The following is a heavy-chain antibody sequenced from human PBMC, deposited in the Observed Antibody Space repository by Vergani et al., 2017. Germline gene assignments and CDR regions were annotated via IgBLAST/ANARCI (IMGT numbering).Heavy chain of an antibody. CDR1: GYSFTSYW. CDR2: IYPGDSDT. D-gene: IGHD3-3*01. CDR3: ARQAEDNFWSGYPGY. Sequence: EVQLVQSGAEVKKPGESLKISCKGSGYSFTSYWIGWVRQMPGKGLEWMGIIYPGDSDTRYSPPFQGQVTISADKSISTAYLQWSSLKASDTAMYYFARQAEDNFWSGYPGYWGQGTLVTVSS. J-gene: IGHJ4*02. V-gene: IGHV5-51*01.